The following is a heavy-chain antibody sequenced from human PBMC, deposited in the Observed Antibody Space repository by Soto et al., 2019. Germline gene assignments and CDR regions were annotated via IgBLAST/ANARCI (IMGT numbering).Heavy chain of an antibody. J-gene: IGHJ4*02. D-gene: IGHD1-26*01. V-gene: IGHV4-31*03. CDR1: GGSISSGGYY. CDR2: SDYSGST. Sequence: QVQLQESGPGLVKPSQTLSLICTVSGGSISSGGYYWSWIRQHPGKGLEWIGYSDYSGSTYYNPSLKSRVTISLDTSKNQFSLKLSSVTAADTAVYYCARGLGFDSGSYYDGMRGKYFDYWGQGTLVTVSS. CDR3: ARGLGFDSGSYYDGMRGKYFDY.